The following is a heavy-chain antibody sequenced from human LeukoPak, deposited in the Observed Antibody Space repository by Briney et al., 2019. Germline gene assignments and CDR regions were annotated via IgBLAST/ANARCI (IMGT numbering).Heavy chain of an antibody. CDR3: ARDYMAVAGGWFDP. CDR2: ISYDGSNK. V-gene: IGHV3-30*04. Sequence: PGRSLRLSCAASGFTFSSYAMHWVRQAPGKGLEWAAVISYDGSNKYYADSVKGRFTISRDNSKNTLYLQMNSLRAEDTAVYYCARDYMAVAGGWFDPWGQGTLVTVSS. CDR1: GFTFSSYA. D-gene: IGHD6-19*01. J-gene: IGHJ5*02.